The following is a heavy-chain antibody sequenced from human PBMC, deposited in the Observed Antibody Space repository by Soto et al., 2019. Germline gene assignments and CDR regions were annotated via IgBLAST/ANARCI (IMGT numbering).Heavy chain of an antibody. Sequence: QVRLVQSGAEVKKPGASVKVSCKTYGYDFTNYGINWVRQAPGQGLEWMGWISAYNGTIVYAQNFRGRATLTTDTSTGSAYMELRSLRSDDTAVYYCARGHDILTGWKFNFWGQGTLVTVSS. CDR3: ARGHDILTGWKFNF. D-gene: IGHD3-9*01. V-gene: IGHV1-18*01. CDR2: ISAYNGTI. J-gene: IGHJ4*02. CDR1: GYDFTNYG.